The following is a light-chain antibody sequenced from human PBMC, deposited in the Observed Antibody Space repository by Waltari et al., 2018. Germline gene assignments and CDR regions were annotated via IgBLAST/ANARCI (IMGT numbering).Light chain of an antibody. Sequence: EIVLTQSPGTLSLSPGERATLSCRARQSVSRSYLAWYQQKPGQAPRLLIYGGSSRATGIPDRFSGSGYGTDFTLTISRLEPEDFALYYCQQYGSSRLTFGGGTKVEIK. CDR1: QSVSRSY. CDR2: GGS. J-gene: IGKJ4*01. V-gene: IGKV3-20*01. CDR3: QQYGSSRLT.